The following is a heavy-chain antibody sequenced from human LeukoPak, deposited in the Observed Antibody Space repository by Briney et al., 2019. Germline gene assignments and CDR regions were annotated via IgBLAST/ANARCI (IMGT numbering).Heavy chain of an antibody. Sequence: GRSLRLSCAASGFTFSSYGMHWVRQAPGKGLEWVAVISYDGSNKYYADSVKGRFTISRDNSKNTLYLQMNSLRAEDTAVYYCAKEGYGSGSYYRAPDAFDIWGQGTMVTVSS. CDR2: ISYDGSNK. V-gene: IGHV3-30*18. J-gene: IGHJ3*02. CDR1: GFTFSSYG. D-gene: IGHD3-10*01. CDR3: AKEGYGSGSYYRAPDAFDI.